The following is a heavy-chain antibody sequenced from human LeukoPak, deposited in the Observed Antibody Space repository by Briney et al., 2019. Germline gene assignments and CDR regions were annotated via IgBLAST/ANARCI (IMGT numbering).Heavy chain of an antibody. CDR3: AKDIRIYYYSSGMFDY. V-gene: IGHV3-9*01. Sequence: GGSLRLSCAASGFTFDDYAMHWVRQAPGKGLEWVSGISWNSGSIGYADSVKGRFTISRDNAKNSLYLQMNSLRAEDTALYYCAKDIRIYYYSSGMFDYWGQGTLVTVSS. CDR2: ISWNSGSI. J-gene: IGHJ4*02. D-gene: IGHD3-22*01. CDR1: GFTFDDYA.